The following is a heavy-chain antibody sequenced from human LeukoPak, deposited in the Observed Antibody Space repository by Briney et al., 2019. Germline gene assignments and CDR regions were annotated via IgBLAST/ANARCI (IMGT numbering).Heavy chain of an antibody. Sequence: SETLSLTCAVYGGSFSGYYWSWIRQPPGKGLEWIGEINHSGSTNYNPSLKSRVTISVDTSKNQFSLKLSSATAADTAVYYCATPGYYGMDVWGQGTTVTVSS. CDR2: INHSGST. J-gene: IGHJ6*02. V-gene: IGHV4-34*01. CDR1: GGSFSGYY. CDR3: ATPGYYGMDV.